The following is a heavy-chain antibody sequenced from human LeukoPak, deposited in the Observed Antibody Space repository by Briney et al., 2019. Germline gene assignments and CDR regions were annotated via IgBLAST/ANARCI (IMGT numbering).Heavy chain of an antibody. CDR2: ISYDGSNK. CDR3: ARGVGALSPFHY. D-gene: IGHD1-26*01. CDR1: GFTFSSYA. Sequence: PGGSLRLSCAASGFTFSSYAMHWVRQAPGKGLEWVAVISYDGSNKYYADSVKGRFTISRDNSKNTLYLQMNSLRAEDTAVYYCARGVGALSPFHYWGQGTLVTVSS. J-gene: IGHJ4*02. V-gene: IGHV3-30-3*01.